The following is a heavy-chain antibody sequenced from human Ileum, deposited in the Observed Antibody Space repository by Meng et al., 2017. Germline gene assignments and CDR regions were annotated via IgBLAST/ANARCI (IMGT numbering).Heavy chain of an antibody. CDR2: INPNTGDT. CDR3: VRGDRSSPPYYFDS. Sequence: ASVKVSCKSSGYNFNVYFLHWVRQAPGQSLEWMGWINPNTGDTKYSQQFEGRVDITVATSIDTAYMDLLILTNDDTAIYYCVRGDRSSPPYYFDSWGQGTLVTVSS. D-gene: IGHD3-22*01. J-gene: IGHJ4*02. V-gene: IGHV1-2*02. CDR1: GYNFNVYF.